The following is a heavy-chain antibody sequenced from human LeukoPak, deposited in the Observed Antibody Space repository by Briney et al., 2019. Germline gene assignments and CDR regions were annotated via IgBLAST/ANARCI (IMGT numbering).Heavy chain of an antibody. CDR3: ARELAGDFWSGYYLNYFDY. J-gene: IGHJ4*02. CDR2: ISSSGSTI. CDR1: GFPFSDYY. V-gene: IGHV3-11*04. Sequence: KPGGSLRLSCAASGFPFSDYYMSWIRQAPGEGLEWVSYISSSGSTIYYADSVKGRFTISRDNAKNSLYLQMNSLRAEDTAVYYCARELAGDFWSGYYLNYFDYWGQGTLVTVSS. D-gene: IGHD3-3*01.